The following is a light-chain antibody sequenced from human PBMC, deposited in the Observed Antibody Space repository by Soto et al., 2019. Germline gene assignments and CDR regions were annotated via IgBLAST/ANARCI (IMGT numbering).Light chain of an antibody. CDR3: GSYTSASTLV. Sequence: QSALTQPASVSGSPGQSITISCIGTSSDVGAYNYVSWYQQHPGKAPKLMIYEVINRPSGVSNRFSGSKSGNTASLTISGLQAEDEADYYCGSYTSASTLVFGTGTKVTVL. J-gene: IGLJ1*01. V-gene: IGLV2-14*01. CDR2: EVI. CDR1: SSDVGAYNY.